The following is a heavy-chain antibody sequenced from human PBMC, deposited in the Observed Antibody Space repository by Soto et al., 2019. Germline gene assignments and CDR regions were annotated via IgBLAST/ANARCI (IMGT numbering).Heavy chain of an antibody. CDR2: IYSGGST. CDR1: GFTVSSNY. V-gene: IGHV3-53*04. CDR3: ARATVSDYVWGSYPPKYYFDY. D-gene: IGHD3-16*02. J-gene: IGHJ4*02. Sequence: EVQLVESGGGLVQPGGSLRLSCAASGFTVSSNYMSWVRQAPGKGLEWVSVIYSGGSTYYADSVKGRFTISRHNSKNTLYLQMNSLRAEDTAVYYCARATVSDYVWGSYPPKYYFDYWGQGTLVTVSS.